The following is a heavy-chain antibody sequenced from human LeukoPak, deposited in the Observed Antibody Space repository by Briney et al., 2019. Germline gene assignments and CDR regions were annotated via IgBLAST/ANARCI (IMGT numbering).Heavy chain of an antibody. CDR2: INPNRGGT. CDR3: ARGYCSGGGCYSVENWFDP. Sequence: ASVKVSCKASGYTFTGYYIFWVRQAPGQGLKWMGRINPNRGGTQYAQEFQGRVTMTRDTSISTAYMELSRLRSDDTAVYYCARGYCSGGGCYSVENWFDPWGQGTLVTVSS. CDR1: GYTFTGYY. J-gene: IGHJ5*02. V-gene: IGHV1-2*06. D-gene: IGHD2-15*01.